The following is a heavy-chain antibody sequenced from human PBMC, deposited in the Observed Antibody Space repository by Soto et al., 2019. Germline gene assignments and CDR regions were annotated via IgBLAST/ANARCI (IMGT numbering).Heavy chain of an antibody. CDR2: IHGDGGKI. J-gene: IGHJ4*02. D-gene: IGHD5-18*01. CDR3: ARDFYGGYTYGPGDY. Sequence: DVQLVESGGGLVQPGGSLRLSCAASGFMFSAYWMSWVRQAPGKGLEWVANIHGDGGKIYYVDSVKGRFTISRDNAKRSLYLQMNSLRAEDTAVYYCARDFYGGYTYGPGDYWGQGALVAVSS. CDR1: GFMFSAYW. V-gene: IGHV3-7*01.